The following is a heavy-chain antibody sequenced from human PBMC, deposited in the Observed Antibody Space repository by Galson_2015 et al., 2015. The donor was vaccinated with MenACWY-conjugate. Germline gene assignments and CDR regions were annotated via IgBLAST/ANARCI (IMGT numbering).Heavy chain of an antibody. CDR1: GFTFSDYD. J-gene: IGHJ4*02. D-gene: IGHD6-13*01. CDR2: ISSGGSSI. Sequence: SLRLSCAASGFTFSDYDISWIRQAPGKGLEWVSYISSGGSSINHADSVKGRFTISRDNAKNSLYLQMNSLRDGDTAVYFCARDFRYSSDYWGQGTPVTVSS. CDR3: ARDFRYSSDY. V-gene: IGHV3-11*04.